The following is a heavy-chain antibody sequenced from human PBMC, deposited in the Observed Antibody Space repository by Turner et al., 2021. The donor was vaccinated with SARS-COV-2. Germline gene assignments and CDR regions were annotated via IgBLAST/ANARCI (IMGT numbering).Heavy chain of an antibody. D-gene: IGHD3-3*01. CDR2: IYYSGST. Sequence: QLQLQESGPGLVKPSETLSLTCTVSGGSISSSGYYWGWIRQPPGKGLEWIGSIYYSGSTYYNPSLKSRVTISVDTSKNQFSLKLSSVTAADTAVYYCAGERAAYYDFWSGYYGNNYYYGMDVWGQGTTVTVSS. V-gene: IGHV4-39*01. CDR3: AGERAAYYDFWSGYYGNNYYYGMDV. CDR1: GGSISSSGYY. J-gene: IGHJ6*02.